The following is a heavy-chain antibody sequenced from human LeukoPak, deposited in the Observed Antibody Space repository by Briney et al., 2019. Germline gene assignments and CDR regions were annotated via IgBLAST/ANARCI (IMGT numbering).Heavy chain of an antibody. D-gene: IGHD3-10*01. J-gene: IGHJ3*02. CDR3: ARTDPLAYTMVRGVEDAFDI. Sequence: GESLKISCKGSGYSFTSYWIGWVRPMPGKGLEWMGIIYPGDSDTGYSPSSQGQVTISADKSIGTAYLQWSSLKASDTAMYYCARTDPLAYTMVRGVEDAFDIWGQGTMVTVSS. V-gene: IGHV5-51*01. CDR2: IYPGDSDT. CDR1: GYSFTSYW.